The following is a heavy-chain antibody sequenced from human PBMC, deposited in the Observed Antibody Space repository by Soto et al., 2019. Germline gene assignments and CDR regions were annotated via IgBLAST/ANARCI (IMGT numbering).Heavy chain of an antibody. J-gene: IGHJ4*02. CDR3: ARHRGPHTPGL. Sequence: SETLSFTCTVSVGSISTTTFYLGWILQPPGKGLEWIGSVFYGGNTYYNPSLKSRVTISVNTPKNQFSLKLTSLTAADTALYYCARHRGPHTPGLWGQETMVTLSS. V-gene: IGHV4-39*01. D-gene: IGHD1-1*01. CDR2: VFYGGNT. CDR1: VGSISTTTFY.